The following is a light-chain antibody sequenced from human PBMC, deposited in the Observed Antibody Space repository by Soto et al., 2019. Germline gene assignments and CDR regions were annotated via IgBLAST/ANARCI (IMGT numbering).Light chain of an antibody. Sequence: ETVMTQSPATLSVSPGERATLSCRASQSVSSNLAWYQQKPGQAPRLLIYDASTRATGFPARFSGSGSGTEFTLTISSLQSEDFAVYYCQQYNNWPPITFGQGTRLEIK. CDR1: QSVSSN. CDR3: QQYNNWPPIT. CDR2: DAS. J-gene: IGKJ5*01. V-gene: IGKV3-15*01.